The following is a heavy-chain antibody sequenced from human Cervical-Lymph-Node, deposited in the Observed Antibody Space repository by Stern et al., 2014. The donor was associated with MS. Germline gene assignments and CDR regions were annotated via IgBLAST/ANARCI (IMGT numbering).Heavy chain of an antibody. D-gene: IGHD4-11*01. V-gene: IGHV1-69*01. J-gene: IGHJ4*02. CDR2: IIPIFDTP. CDR1: EGIISKNG. Sequence: QVQLGQSGAGVKKPGSSGKVSCKASEGIISKNGISWVRQAPGQGLEWMGGIIPIFDTPTYAQKFQGRVTITADDSTNTAYMELYSLRSEDTAVYFCARYGFHSNSFDYWGQGTLVTVSS. CDR3: ARYGFHSNSFDY.